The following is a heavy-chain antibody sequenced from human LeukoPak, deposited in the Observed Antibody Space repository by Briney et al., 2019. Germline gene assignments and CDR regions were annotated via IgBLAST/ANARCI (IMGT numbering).Heavy chain of an antibody. D-gene: IGHD4-23*01. Sequence: SETLSLTCTVSGGSISSYYWSWIRQPPGKGLEWSGYIYYSGSTNYNPSLKSRVTISVDTSKNQFSLKLSSVTAADTAVYYCARDYGGGVWFDPWGQGTLVTVSS. V-gene: IGHV4-59*01. CDR3: ARDYGGGVWFDP. J-gene: IGHJ5*02. CDR1: GGSISSYY. CDR2: IYYSGST.